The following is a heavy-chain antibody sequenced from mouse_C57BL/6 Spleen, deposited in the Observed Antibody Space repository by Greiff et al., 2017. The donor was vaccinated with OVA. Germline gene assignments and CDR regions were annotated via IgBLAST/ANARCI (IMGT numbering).Heavy chain of an antibody. CDR2: IWSGGST. CDR1: GFSLTSYG. CDR3: AGGGAYYSHFDY. Sequence: QVQLKESGPGLVQPSQSLSITCTVSGFSLTSYGVHWVRQSPGKGLEWLGVIWSGGSTDYNAAFISRLSISKDNSKSQVFFKMNSLQADDTAVYYCAGGGAYYSHFDYWGQGTTLTVSS. V-gene: IGHV2-2*01. J-gene: IGHJ2*01. D-gene: IGHD2-12*01.